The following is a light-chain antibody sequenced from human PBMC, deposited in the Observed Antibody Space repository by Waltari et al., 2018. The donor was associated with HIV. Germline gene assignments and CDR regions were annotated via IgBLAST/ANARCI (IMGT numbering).Light chain of an antibody. J-gene: IGKJ1*01. CDR2: AAS. CDR1: QSISSN. CDR3: QHYNNWPPEGT. V-gene: IGKV3-15*01. Sequence: EIVMTQSPATLSVSPGERATLSCRASQSISSNLAWYQQKPGQAPSLLIYAASTRATGIPTRFSGSGSGTEFTLTISSLQSEDSAVYYCQHYNNWPPEGTFGQGTKVEIK.